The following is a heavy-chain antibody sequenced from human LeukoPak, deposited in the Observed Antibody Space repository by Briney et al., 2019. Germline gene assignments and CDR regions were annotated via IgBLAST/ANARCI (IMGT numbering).Heavy chain of an antibody. CDR3: ARAGSGRSPDWFDP. Sequence: GGSLRLSCAASGFTFSSYSMNWVRQAPGKGLEWVSYISSSGSTIYYADSVKGRFTISRDNAKNSLYLQMNSLRAEDTAVYYCARAGSGRSPDWFDPWGQGTLVTVSS. D-gene: IGHD1-26*01. V-gene: IGHV3-48*04. CDR2: ISSSGSTI. CDR1: GFTFSSYS. J-gene: IGHJ5*02.